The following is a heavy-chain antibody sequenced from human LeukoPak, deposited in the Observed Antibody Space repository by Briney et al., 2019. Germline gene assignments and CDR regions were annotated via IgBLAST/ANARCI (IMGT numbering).Heavy chain of an antibody. CDR2: SSSSSSYI. Sequence: GGSLRLSCAASGFSFSSYSMNWVRQAPGKGLEWVSSSSSSSSYIYYADSVKGRFTISRDNAKNSLYLQMNSLRAEDTAVYYCARVGEKYCSGGSCYSDFDYWGQGTLVTVSA. J-gene: IGHJ4*02. D-gene: IGHD2-15*01. V-gene: IGHV3-21*01. CDR1: GFSFSSYS. CDR3: ARVGEKYCSGGSCYSDFDY.